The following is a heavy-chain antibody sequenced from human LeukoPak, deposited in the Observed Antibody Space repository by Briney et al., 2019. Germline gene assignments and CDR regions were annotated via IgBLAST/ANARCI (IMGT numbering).Heavy chain of an antibody. CDR3: AREARPNLIQLWPAPFDY. D-gene: IGHD5-18*01. J-gene: IGHJ4*02. CDR2: IKLDGSEK. V-gene: IGHV3-7*01. Sequence: GGSLRLSCVASGFTFSSYWMSWVRQAPGKGLEWVANIKLDGSEKYYVDSVKGRFTISRDNAKNSLYLQMNSLRAEDTAVYYCAREARPNLIQLWPAPFDYWGQGTPVTVSS. CDR1: GFTFSSYW.